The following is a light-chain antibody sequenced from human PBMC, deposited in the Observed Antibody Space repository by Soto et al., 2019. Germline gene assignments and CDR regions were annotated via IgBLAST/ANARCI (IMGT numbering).Light chain of an antibody. J-gene: IGLJ2*01. CDR2: EDD. CDR3: QSSDSSNVV. V-gene: IGLV6-57*01. CDR1: SGSIASNY. Sequence: NFMLTQPHSVSESPGKTVTISCTRSSGSIASNYVQWYQQRPGSSPTTVIYEDDQRPSGVPDRFSGSIDTSSNSASLTISGLKTGDEADYYCQSSDSSNVVFGGGTKVTVL.